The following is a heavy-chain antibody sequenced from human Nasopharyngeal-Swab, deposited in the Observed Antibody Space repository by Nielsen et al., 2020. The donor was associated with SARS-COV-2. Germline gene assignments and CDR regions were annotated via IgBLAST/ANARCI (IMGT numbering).Heavy chain of an antibody. CDR3: ARGWYSGPDY. CDR1: GYSLTSYW. CDR2: IYPSDSET. V-gene: IGHV5-51*01. J-gene: IGHJ4*02. Sequence: GESLKISCKGSGYSLTSYWIAWVRQMPGKGLEWMGLIYPSDSETRYSPSFEGQVTISADKSISTAYLQWSSLKASDTAMYYCARGWYSGPDYWGQGTLVTVSS. D-gene: IGHD6-19*01.